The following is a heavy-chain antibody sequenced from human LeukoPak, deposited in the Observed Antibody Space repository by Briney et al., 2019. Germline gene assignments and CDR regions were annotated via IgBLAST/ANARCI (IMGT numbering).Heavy chain of an antibody. CDR1: GGSVSSGSYY. Sequence: SETLSLTCTVSGGSVSSGSYYWSWIRQPPGKGLEWIGYIYYSGSTNYNPSLKSRVTISVDTSKNQFSLKLSPVTAADTAVYYCASSFGDYVAVDYWGQGTLVTVSS. V-gene: IGHV4-61*01. J-gene: IGHJ4*02. CDR3: ASSFGDYVAVDY. D-gene: IGHD4-17*01. CDR2: IYYSGST.